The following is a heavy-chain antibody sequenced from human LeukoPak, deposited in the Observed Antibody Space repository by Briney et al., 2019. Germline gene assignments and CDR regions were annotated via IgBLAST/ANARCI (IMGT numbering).Heavy chain of an antibody. J-gene: IGHJ5*01. Sequence: SETLSLTCTVSGGSISSGDYYWSWIRQPPGKGLEWIGYIYYSGSTYYNPSLKSRVTISVDTSNNQFSLKLTSVTAADTAVYYCARGYCSGSSCYSRTFGSWGQGTLVTVSS. CDR2: IYYSGST. D-gene: IGHD2-15*01. CDR1: GGSISSGDYY. CDR3: ARGYCSGSSCYSRTFGS. V-gene: IGHV4-30-4*02.